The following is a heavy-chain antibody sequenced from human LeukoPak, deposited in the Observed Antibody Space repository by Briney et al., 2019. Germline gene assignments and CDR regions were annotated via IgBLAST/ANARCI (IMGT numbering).Heavy chain of an antibody. V-gene: IGHV4-34*01. J-gene: IGHJ6*02. CDR3: ARDSLHGSNYDFWSGYPNPSYYYGMDV. D-gene: IGHD3-3*01. CDR1: GGSFSGYY. CDR2: INHSGST. Sequence: SETLSLTCAVYGGSFSGYYWSWIRQPPGKGLEWIGEINHSGSTNYNPSLKSRVTISVDTSKNQFSLKLSSVTAADTAVYYCARDSLHGSNYDFWSGYPNPSYYYGMDVWGQGTTVTVSS.